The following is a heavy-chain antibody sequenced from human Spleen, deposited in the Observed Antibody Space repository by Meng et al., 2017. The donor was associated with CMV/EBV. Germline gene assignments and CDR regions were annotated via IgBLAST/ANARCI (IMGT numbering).Heavy chain of an antibody. V-gene: IGHV3-21*01. Sequence: LSLTCAASGSSFSSYSMNWVRQAPGRGLEWVASISGGSSYIFYAGSVKGRFTISRDNDKNSLYLQMNDLRAEDTAMYYCVTISPLGYDSTWGQGTLVTVSS. CDR3: VTISPLGYDST. CDR1: GSSFSSYS. J-gene: IGHJ4*02. CDR2: ISGGSSYI. D-gene: IGHD3-22*01.